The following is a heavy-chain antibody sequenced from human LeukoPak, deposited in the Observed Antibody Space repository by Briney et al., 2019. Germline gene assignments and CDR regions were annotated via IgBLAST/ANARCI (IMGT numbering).Heavy chain of an antibody. CDR1: GDSVSSNSAA. CDR3: ARSFGYTILLPGINWFDP. CDR2: TYYRSKWYN. D-gene: IGHD5-18*01. J-gene: IGHJ5*02. V-gene: IGHV6-1*01. Sequence: SQTLSLTCAISGDSVSSNSAAWNWIRQSPSRGLEWLGRTYYRSKWYNDYAVSVKSRITINPDTSKNQFSLQLNSVTPEDTAVYYCARSFGYTILLPGINWFDPWGQGTLVTVSS.